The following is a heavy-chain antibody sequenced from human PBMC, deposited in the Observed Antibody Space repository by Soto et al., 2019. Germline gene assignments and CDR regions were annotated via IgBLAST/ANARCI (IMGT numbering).Heavy chain of an antibody. Sequence: SETLSLTCTVSGGSVSSGSYYWSWIRQPPGKGLEWIGYIYYSGSTNYNPSLKSRVTISVDTSKNQFSLKLSSVTAADTAVYYCATFSVVVVAATTGPYAFDIWGQGTMVTVSS. J-gene: IGHJ3*02. V-gene: IGHV4-61*01. CDR1: GGSVSSGSYY. D-gene: IGHD2-15*01. CDR2: IYYSGST. CDR3: ATFSVVVVAATTGPYAFDI.